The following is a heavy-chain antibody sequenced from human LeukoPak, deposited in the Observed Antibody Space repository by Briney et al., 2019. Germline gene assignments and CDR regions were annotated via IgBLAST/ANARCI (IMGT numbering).Heavy chain of an antibody. Sequence: SETLSLTCTVSGGSISSYYWSWIRQPAGKGLEWIGRVYTSGSTNYNPSLKSRVTMSLDTSKNQFSLNLISVTAADTAVYYCARGAYGGGGGIQYYFDFWGQGTLVLVSS. D-gene: IGHD5-18*01. CDR1: GGSISSYY. V-gene: IGHV4-4*07. CDR2: VYTSGST. J-gene: IGHJ4*02. CDR3: ARGAYGGGGGIQYYFDF.